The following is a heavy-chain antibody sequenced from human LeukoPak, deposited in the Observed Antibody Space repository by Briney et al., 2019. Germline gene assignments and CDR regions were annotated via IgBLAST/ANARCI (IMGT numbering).Heavy chain of an antibody. D-gene: IGHD6-19*01. CDR1: GGSISSYY. CDR2: IYYSGST. V-gene: IGHV4-59*01. Sequence: KPSETLSLTCTVSGGSISSYYWSWIRQPPGKGLEWIGYIYYSGSTNYNPSLKSRVTISVDTSKNLFSLKLSSVTAADTAVHYCARERVADHYYYYYMDVWGKGTTVTVSS. J-gene: IGHJ6*03. CDR3: ARERVADHYYYYYMDV.